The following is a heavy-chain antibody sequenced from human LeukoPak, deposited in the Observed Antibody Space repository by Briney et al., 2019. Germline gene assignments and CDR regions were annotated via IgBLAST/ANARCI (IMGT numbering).Heavy chain of an antibody. CDR1: GFTFDDYA. V-gene: IGHV3-9*01. D-gene: IGHD2-15*01. J-gene: IGHJ6*03. Sequence: PGGSLRLSCAASGFTFDDYAMHWVRQAPGKGLEWVSGISWNGVAIGYADSVQGRFTISRDNAKNSLYLQMNSLRAEDTALYFCAKGAAVHYFYYMDVWGKGTTVTISS. CDR3: AKGAAVHYFYYMDV. CDR2: ISWNGVAI.